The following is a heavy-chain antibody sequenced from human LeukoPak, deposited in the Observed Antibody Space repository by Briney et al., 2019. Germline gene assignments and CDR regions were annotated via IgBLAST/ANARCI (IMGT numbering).Heavy chain of an antibody. CDR3: TRDGTSTDDY. Sequence: ASVKVSCKASGYTFSNFGISWVRQAPGQGLEWMGWISGNNDNPNYGQKFQGRLTVTTDSSTNTAYMELRNLRSDDTAVYYCTRDGTSTDDYWGQGTLVTVSS. D-gene: IGHD2-2*01. J-gene: IGHJ4*02. CDR2: ISGNNDNP. V-gene: IGHV1-18*01. CDR1: GYTFSNFG.